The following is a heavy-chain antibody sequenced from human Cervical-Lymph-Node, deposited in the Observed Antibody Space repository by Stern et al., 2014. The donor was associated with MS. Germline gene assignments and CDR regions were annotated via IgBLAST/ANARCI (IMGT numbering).Heavy chain of an antibody. CDR3: AAMTTVTVFDY. CDR2: ISFHGSNR. V-gene: IGHV3-30*03. Sequence: EQLVESGGGVVQPGRSLRLSCAASGFTFRTYGMHWVRQAPGKGLEWVALISFHGSNRYYADSVKGRFTISRDNPKNTLYLQMNSLRAEDTAVYYCAAMTTVTVFDYWGQGTLVTVSS. D-gene: IGHD4-17*01. CDR1: GFTFRTYG. J-gene: IGHJ4*02.